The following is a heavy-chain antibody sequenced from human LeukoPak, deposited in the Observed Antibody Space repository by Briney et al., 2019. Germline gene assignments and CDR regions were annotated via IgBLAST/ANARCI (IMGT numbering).Heavy chain of an antibody. CDR2: IWYDGSNK. J-gene: IGHJ4*02. Sequence: PGGSLRLSCAASGFTFSSYGMHWVRQAPGKGLEWVAVIWYDGSNKYYADSVKGRFTISRDNSKNTLYLQMNSLRAEDTAVYYCARGNDYGDAPGYWGQGTLVTVS. CDR3: ARGNDYGDAPGY. CDR1: GFTFSSYG. D-gene: IGHD4-17*01. V-gene: IGHV3-33*01.